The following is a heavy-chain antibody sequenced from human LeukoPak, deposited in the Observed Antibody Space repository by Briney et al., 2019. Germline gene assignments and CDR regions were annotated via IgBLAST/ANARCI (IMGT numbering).Heavy chain of an antibody. J-gene: IGHJ5*02. Sequence: SETLSLTCAVYGGSFSGYYWSWIRQPPGKGLEWIGEINHSGSTNYNPSLKSRVTISVDTSKNQFSLKLSSVTAADTAVYYCARMGSGSYYNWFDPWGQGTLVTVSS. CDR2: INHSGST. CDR1: GGSFSGYY. CDR3: ARMGSGSYYNWFDP. V-gene: IGHV4-34*01. D-gene: IGHD1-26*01.